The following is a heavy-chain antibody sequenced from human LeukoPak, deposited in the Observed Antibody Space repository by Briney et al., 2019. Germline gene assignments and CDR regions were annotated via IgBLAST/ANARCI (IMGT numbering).Heavy chain of an antibody. CDR2: IIPIFGTT. CDR3: ARGAQGYSLSNGPDY. D-gene: IGHD5-18*01. Sequence: SVKVSCKASGGTFSNYAITWVRQAPGQGLEWMGGIIPIFGTTAYAQKFQGRVTITADKSTSTAYMELSSLRSEDTAVYYCARGAQGYSLSNGPDYWGQGTLVTVSS. CDR1: GGTFSNYA. J-gene: IGHJ4*02. V-gene: IGHV1-69*06.